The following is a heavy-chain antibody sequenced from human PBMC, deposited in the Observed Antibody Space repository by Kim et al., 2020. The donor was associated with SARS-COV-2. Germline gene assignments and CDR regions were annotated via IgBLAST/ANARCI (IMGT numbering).Heavy chain of an antibody. Sequence: SETLSLTCTVSGGSISSDTYYWNWIRQPAGKGLEWIGRIRFSGSTNYNPSLMSRVTISLDMSKNQFSLNLSSMTVADTAVYYCARDSVSGGYTYVSRNYYYFAMDVWGLGTTVTVSS. J-gene: IGHJ6*02. V-gene: IGHV4-61*02. D-gene: IGHD5-18*01. CDR2: IRFSGST. CDR3: ARDSVSGGYTYVSRNYYYFAMDV. CDR1: GGSISSDTYY.